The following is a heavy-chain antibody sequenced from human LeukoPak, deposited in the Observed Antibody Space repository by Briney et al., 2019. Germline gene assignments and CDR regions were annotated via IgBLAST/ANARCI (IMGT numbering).Heavy chain of an antibody. Sequence: ASVKVSCKASGYTFTSYGISWVRQAPGQGLEWMGWISAYNGSTNYAQKLQGRVTMTTDTSTSTAYMELRSLRSDDTAVYYCAREAARRGVFDYWGQGTLVTVSS. J-gene: IGHJ4*02. CDR3: AREAARRGVFDY. V-gene: IGHV1-18*04. CDR1: GYTFTSYG. CDR2: ISAYNGST. D-gene: IGHD3-10*01.